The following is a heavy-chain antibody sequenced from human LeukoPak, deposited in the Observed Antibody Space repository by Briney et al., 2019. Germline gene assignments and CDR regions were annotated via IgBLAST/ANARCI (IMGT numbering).Heavy chain of an antibody. CDR1: GFTVTSYA. Sequence: GGSLRLSCAASGFTVTSYAMSWVRQAPAKGLEWVSGMTGGGTPHYADSVKGRFTISRDNSKNTVHLEMNSLRADDTAVYYCAKDYSDTLLCQPLVKVFFDCWGQGSLVTVSS. CDR2: MTGGGTP. CDR3: AKDYSDTLLCQPLVKVFFDC. V-gene: IGHV3-23*01. D-gene: IGHD1-26*01. J-gene: IGHJ4*02.